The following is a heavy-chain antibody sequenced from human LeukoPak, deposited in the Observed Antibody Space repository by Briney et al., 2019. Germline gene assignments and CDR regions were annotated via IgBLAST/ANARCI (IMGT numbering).Heavy chain of an antibody. CDR2: ISSSGSTI. CDR1: GFTFSDYY. J-gene: IGHJ4*02. CDR3: ARDRGNDYFDS. Sequence: GGSLRLSCAASGFTFSDYYMSWIRQAPGKGLEWVSYISSSGSTIYYADSVKGRFTVSRDNSKNTLYLQINSLRVEDTAVYYCARDRGNDYFDSWGQGTLVIVSS. V-gene: IGHV3-11*04.